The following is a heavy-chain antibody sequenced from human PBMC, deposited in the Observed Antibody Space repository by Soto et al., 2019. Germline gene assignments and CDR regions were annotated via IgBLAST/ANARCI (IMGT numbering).Heavy chain of an antibody. CDR2: ISYDGSNK. V-gene: IGHV3-30*18. CDR3: AKDLDSGIVPDAFDS. J-gene: IGHJ3*02. CDR1: GFTFSSYG. Sequence: QVQLVESGVGVVQPGRSLRLSCAASGFTFSSYGMHWVRQAPGKGLEWVAVISYDGSNKYYADAVKGRFTISRDNSKNTLYLQMNSLRAEDTAVYYCAKDLDSGIVPDAFDSWGQGTMVTGSS. D-gene: IGHD2-2*01.